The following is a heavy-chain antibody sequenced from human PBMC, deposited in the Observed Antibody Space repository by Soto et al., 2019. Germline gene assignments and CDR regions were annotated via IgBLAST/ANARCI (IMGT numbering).Heavy chain of an antibody. J-gene: IGHJ4*02. Sequence: EVQLLESGGGLVQPGGSLRLSCAASGFTFSTYGMSWVRQAPGKGLEWVSIISGSGGSTYYADTVKGRFTISRDNSKNTLYLQRNSLRAEDTAVYYCAKDPATIAVAGTFDYWGQGTLVIVSS. V-gene: IGHV3-23*01. CDR1: GFTFSTYG. D-gene: IGHD6-19*01. CDR3: AKDPATIAVAGTFDY. CDR2: ISGSGGST.